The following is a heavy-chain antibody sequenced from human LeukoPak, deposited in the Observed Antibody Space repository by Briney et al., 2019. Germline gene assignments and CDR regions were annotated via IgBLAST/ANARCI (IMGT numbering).Heavy chain of an antibody. CDR3: ATIGILTGYCSGGSCYSGNY. D-gene: IGHD2-15*01. CDR1: GGSISSSSYY. V-gene: IGHV4-39*01. J-gene: IGHJ4*02. Sequence: SETLSLTCTVSGGSISSSSYYRGWIRQPPGKGLEWIGSIYYSGSTYYNPSLKSRVTISVDTSENQFSLKLSSVTAADTAVYYCATIGILTGYCSGGSCYSGNYWGQGTLVTVSS. CDR2: IYYSGST.